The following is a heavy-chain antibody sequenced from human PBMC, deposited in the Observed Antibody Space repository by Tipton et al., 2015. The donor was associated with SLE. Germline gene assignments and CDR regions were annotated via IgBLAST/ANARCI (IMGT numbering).Heavy chain of an antibody. Sequence: TLSLTCAVYGGSFSGYYWSWIRQPPGKGLEWIGEINHSGSTNYNPSLKSRVTISVDTSKNQFSLKLSSVTAADTAVYYCARQTQSIVVVVAATPAPWSDYWGQGTLVTVSS. CDR2: INHSGST. V-gene: IGHV4-34*01. D-gene: IGHD2-15*01. CDR3: ARQTQSIVVVVAATPAPWSDY. J-gene: IGHJ4*02. CDR1: GGSFSGYY.